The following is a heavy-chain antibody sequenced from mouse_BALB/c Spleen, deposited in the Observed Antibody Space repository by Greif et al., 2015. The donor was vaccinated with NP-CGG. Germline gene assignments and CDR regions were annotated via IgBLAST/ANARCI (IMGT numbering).Heavy chain of an antibody. CDR3: ARGYYGYGRGFAY. Sequence: DVKLVESGGGLVKPGGSLKLSCAASGFTFSDYYMYWVRQTPEKRLEWVATISDGGSYTYYPDSVKGRFTISRDNAKNNLYLQMSSLKSEDTAMYYCARGYYGYGRGFAYWGRGTLVTVSA. J-gene: IGHJ3*01. CDR1: GFTFSDYY. CDR2: ISDGGSYT. D-gene: IGHD2-2*01. V-gene: IGHV5-4*02.